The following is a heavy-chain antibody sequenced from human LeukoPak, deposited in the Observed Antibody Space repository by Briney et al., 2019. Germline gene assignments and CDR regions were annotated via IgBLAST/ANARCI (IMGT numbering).Heavy chain of an antibody. CDR3: ARDHLNWFDP. CDR1: GFTFRSYG. CDR2: ISSSSSYI. J-gene: IGHJ5*02. V-gene: IGHV3-21*01. Sequence: GGSLRLSCAASGFTFRSYGMHWVRQAPGKGLEWVSSISSSSSYIYYADSVKGRFTISRDNAKNSLYLQMNSLRAEDTAVYYCARDHLNWFDPWGQGTLVTVSS.